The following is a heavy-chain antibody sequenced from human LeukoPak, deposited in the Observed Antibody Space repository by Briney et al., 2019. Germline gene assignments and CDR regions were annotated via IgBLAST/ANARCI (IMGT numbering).Heavy chain of an antibody. V-gene: IGHV3-33*01. CDR3: ARITEDAFDI. J-gene: IGHJ3*02. Sequence: GGSLRLSCAASGFTFSSYGTHWVRQAPGKGLEWVAVTWYDGSNKYYADSVKGRFTISRDNSKNTLYLQMNSLRAEDTAVYYCARITEDAFDIWGQGTMVTVSS. CDR2: TWYDGSNK. CDR1: GFTFSSYG.